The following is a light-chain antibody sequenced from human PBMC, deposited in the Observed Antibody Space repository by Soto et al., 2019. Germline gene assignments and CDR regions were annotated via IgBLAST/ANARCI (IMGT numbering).Light chain of an antibody. V-gene: IGLV7-46*01. CDR1: TGPVTFSHY. CDR2: DAT. Sequence: QAVVTQEPSLTVSPGGTVTLTCGSSTGPVTFSHYPYWFQQKPGQAPTTLIYDATNLQSFTPARFSGSLLGGKAALTLSGAPPEDEADYYCLLSYSGVRVFGGGTKLTVL. CDR3: LLSYSGVRV. J-gene: IGLJ2*01.